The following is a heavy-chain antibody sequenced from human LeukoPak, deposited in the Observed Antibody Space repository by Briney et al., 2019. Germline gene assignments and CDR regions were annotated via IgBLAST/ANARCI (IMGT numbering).Heavy chain of an antibody. J-gene: IGHJ4*02. CDR3: AKALSGWSYLDY. Sequence: GASVKVSCKVSGYTLTELSMHWVRQAPGKGLEWMGGFDPEDGETIYAQKFQGRVTMTEDTSTDTAYMELSSLRSEDTAVYYCAKALSGWSYLDYWGQGTLVTVSS. D-gene: IGHD6-19*01. V-gene: IGHV1-24*01. CDR1: GYTLTELS. CDR2: FDPEDGET.